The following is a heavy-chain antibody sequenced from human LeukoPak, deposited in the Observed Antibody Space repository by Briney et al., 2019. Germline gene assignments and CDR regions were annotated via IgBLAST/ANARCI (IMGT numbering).Heavy chain of an antibody. J-gene: IGHJ4*02. CDR1: GGPFSCYT. CDR3: ASLNGDYNFDY. CDR2: ITPNLGKT. V-gene: IGHV1-69*02. Sequence: SVKLSCKASGGPFSCYTISWARQPRRQGLEWMGRITPNLGKTNYAQKFQGRVTITADKSTSTAYMELSSLRSEDTAVYYCASLNGDYNFDYWGQGTLVTVSS. D-gene: IGHD4-17*01.